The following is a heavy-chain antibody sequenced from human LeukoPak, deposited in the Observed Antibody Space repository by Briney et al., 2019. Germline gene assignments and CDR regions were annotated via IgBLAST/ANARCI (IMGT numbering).Heavy chain of an antibody. Sequence: PSETLSLTCTVSGGSISSGSYYWSWIRQPAGQGLEWIGRIYTSGSTNYNPSLKSRVTISADTSKNQFSLKLSSVTAADTAVYYCAREGSGWYYFDYWGQGTLVTVSS. CDR3: AREGSGWYYFDY. CDR1: GGSISSGSYY. V-gene: IGHV4-61*02. J-gene: IGHJ4*02. D-gene: IGHD6-19*01. CDR2: IYTSGST.